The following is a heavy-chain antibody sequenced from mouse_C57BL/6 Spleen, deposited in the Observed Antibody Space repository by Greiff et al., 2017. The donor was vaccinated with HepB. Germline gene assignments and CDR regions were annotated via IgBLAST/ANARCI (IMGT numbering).Heavy chain of an antibody. J-gene: IGHJ1*03. V-gene: IGHV1-39*01. CDR1: GYSFTDYN. D-gene: IGHD1-1*01. CDR3: ARAGGPLYYYGSRYWYFDV. Sequence: VQLKESGPELVKPGASVKISCKASGYSFTDYNMNWVKQSNGKSLEWIGVINPNYGTTSYNQKFKGKATLTVDQSSSTAYMQLNSLTSEDSAVYYCARAGGPLYYYGSRYWYFDVWGTGTTVTVSS. CDR2: INPNYGTT.